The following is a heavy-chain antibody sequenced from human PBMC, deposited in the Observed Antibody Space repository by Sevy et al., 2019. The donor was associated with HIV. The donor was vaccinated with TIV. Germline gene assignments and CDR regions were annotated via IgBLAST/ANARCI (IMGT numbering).Heavy chain of an antibody. J-gene: IGHJ3*02. Sequence: SETLSLTCAVSAYSVSSAYSWGWIRQPPGKGLEWIGNIYQSGNTYYNPSLKSRVTISVDTSNNQFSLRLTSVTAADTAVYYWASFGRLLIISGDVFEIWGQGTMVTVS. V-gene: IGHV4-38-2*01. CDR2: IYQSGNT. CDR3: ASFGRLLIISGDVFEI. CDR1: AYSVSSAYS. D-gene: IGHD3-9*01.